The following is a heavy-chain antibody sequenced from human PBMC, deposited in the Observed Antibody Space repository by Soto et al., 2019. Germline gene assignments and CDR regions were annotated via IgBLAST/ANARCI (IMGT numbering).Heavy chain of an antibody. V-gene: IGHV1-2*02. Sequence: ASVKVSCKASGYTFTGYYMHWVRQAPGQGLEWMGWINPNSGGTNYAQKFQGRVTMTRDTSISTAYMELSRLRSDDTAVYYCARVRGGPKGYSSSWYAESTLGYWGQGTLVTVSS. CDR1: GYTFTGYY. CDR2: INPNSGGT. CDR3: ARVRGGPKGYSSSWYAESTLGY. D-gene: IGHD6-13*01. J-gene: IGHJ4*02.